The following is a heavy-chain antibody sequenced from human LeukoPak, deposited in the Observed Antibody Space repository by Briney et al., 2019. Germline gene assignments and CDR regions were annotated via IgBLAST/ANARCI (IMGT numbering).Heavy chain of an antibody. J-gene: IGHJ4*02. CDR1: GGSFSGYY. V-gene: IGHV4-34*01. CDR3: ARGREWLVRPYGPALVGASANFDY. CDR2: INHSGST. Sequence: PSETLSLTCAVYGGSFSGYYWSWIRQPPGKGLEWIGEINHSGSTNYNPSLKSRVTISVDTSKNQFSLKLSSVTAADTAVYYCARGREWLVRPYGPALVGASANFDYWGQGTLVTVSS. D-gene: IGHD1-26*01.